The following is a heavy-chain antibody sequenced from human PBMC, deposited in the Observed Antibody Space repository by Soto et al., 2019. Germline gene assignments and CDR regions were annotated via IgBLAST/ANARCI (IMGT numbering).Heavy chain of an antibody. J-gene: IGHJ4*02. Sequence: ASVKVSCKAFGYTFTSYLLHWVRQAPGQRPEWMGWINAGNGNTKYSQRFQARVTFTGDTSANTAYMELSSLRSEDTAMYYCARDRSFASGDYYFDYWGQGTLVTVSS. CDR2: INAGNGNT. CDR3: ARDRSFASGDYYFDY. CDR1: GYTFTSYL. D-gene: IGHD4-17*01. V-gene: IGHV1-3*01.